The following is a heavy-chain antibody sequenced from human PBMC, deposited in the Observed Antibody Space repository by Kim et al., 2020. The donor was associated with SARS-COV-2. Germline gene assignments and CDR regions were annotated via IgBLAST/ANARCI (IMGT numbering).Heavy chain of an antibody. CDR2: LYYSGST. V-gene: IGHV4-31*03. D-gene: IGHD3-3*01. CDR1: GGSISSGGYY. J-gene: IGHJ3*02. CDR3: ARAGRTFFGVVGAFDI. Sequence: SETLSLTCTVSGGSISSGGYYWSWIRQHPGKGLEWIGYLYYSGSTYYNPSLKSRVTISVDTSKNQFSLKLSSVTAADTAVYYCARAGRTFFGVVGAFDIWGQGTMVTVSS.